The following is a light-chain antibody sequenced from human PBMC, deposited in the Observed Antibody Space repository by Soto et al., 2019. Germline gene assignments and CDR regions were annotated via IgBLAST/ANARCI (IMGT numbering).Light chain of an antibody. J-gene: IGLJ1*01. V-gene: IGLV2-14*01. CDR3: SSYTGTSTLYV. CDR2: EVS. CDR1: NSDIGTYNY. Sequence: QSVLTKPASVPGSPGQSITISCTGSNSDIGTYNYVSWYQQLPGKAPKLVISEVSNRPTGISGRFSGSKSGNAASLTISGLQAEDEATYYCSSYTGTSTLYVFGLGPKVTVL.